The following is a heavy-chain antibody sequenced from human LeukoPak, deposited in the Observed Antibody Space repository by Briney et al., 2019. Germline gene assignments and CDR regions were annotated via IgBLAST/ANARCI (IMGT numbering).Heavy chain of an antibody. CDR1: GYTLISYG. CDR3: AREASSGGQWLAYFDY. D-gene: IGHD6-19*01. V-gene: IGHV1-18*01. J-gene: IGHJ4*02. Sequence: GASVKVSCKASGYTLISYGFTWVRQAPGQGLEWMGWISPYNGNTKYAQNLQGRVTMTTETSTSTAYMELRSLRSDDTAVYYCAREASSGGQWLAYFDYWGPGTLVTVSS. CDR2: ISPYNGNT.